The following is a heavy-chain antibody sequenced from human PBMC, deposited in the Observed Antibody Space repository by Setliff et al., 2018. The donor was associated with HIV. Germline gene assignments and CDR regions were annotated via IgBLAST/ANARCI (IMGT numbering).Heavy chain of an antibody. CDR1: YFSIDNGYY. V-gene: IGHV4-38-2*02. Sequence: SETLSLTCTVSYFSIDNGYYWGWIRQPPGKGLEWIASISHSGNTYYNPSLKSRVSISLDTSKNQFSLKLSSVTAADTAVYFCARSRPYILTGYGSYVDDWGPGTLVTVS. J-gene: IGHJ4*02. CDR2: ISHSGNT. CDR3: ARSRPYILTGYGSYVDD. D-gene: IGHD3-9*01.